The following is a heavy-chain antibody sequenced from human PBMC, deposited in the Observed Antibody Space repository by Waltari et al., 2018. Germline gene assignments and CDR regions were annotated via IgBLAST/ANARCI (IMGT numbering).Heavy chain of an antibody. CDR1: GFTFSTCG. Sequence: QVHLVESGGGVVQPGRSLRLSCEAAGFTFSTCGMHWVRQSPGNGLGWLAVCWHDAVTVYYADSVKVRFTVSRDNSKNTLYLQMNNLRDDDTAVYYCARDLLSGYYLDSWGQGTLVTVAA. D-gene: IGHD2-15*01. CDR2: CWHDAVTV. CDR3: ARDLLSGYYLDS. J-gene: IGHJ4*02. V-gene: IGHV3-33*08.